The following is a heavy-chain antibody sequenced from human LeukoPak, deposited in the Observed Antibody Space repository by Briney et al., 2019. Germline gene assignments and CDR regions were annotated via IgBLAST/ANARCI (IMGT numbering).Heavy chain of an antibody. D-gene: IGHD3-10*01. CDR1: GGTFSSYA. Sequence: ASVKDSCKASGGTFSSYAISWVRQAPGQGLESMGGIIPIFGTSNYAQKFQGRVTITADESTSTAYVELSRLRSEDTAVYYCARGSAMGGIWFDPWGQGTLVTVSS. CDR2: IIPIFGTS. CDR3: ARGSAMGGIWFDP. V-gene: IGHV1-69*01. J-gene: IGHJ5*02.